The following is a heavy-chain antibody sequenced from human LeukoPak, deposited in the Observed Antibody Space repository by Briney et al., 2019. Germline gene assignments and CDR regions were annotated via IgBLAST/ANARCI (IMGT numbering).Heavy chain of an antibody. CDR2: IYPGDSDT. V-gene: IGHV5-51*01. CDR1: GYSFTSYW. Sequence: GESLKISCKGSGYSFTSYWIGWVRQMPGKCLEWMGIIYPGDSDTRYSPPFQGQVTISADKSISTAYLQWSSLKASDTAMYYCARRSSSDAFDIWGQGTMVTVSS. CDR3: ARRSSSDAFDI. D-gene: IGHD6-6*01. J-gene: IGHJ3*02.